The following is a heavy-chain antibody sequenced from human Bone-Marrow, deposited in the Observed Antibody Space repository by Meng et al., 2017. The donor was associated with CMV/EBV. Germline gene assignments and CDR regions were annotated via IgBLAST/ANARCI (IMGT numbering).Heavy chain of an antibody. CDR2: INPSGGST. V-gene: IGHV1-46*01. Sequence: ASVKVSCKASGYTFTSYYMHWVRQAPGQGLEWMGIINPSGGSTSYAQKFQGRVTMTRDTSTSTVYMELSSLRSEDTAVYYCARGARITIFGVVPLGDYYYYGMAVWGQGHTV. CDR3: ARGARITIFGVVPLGDYYYYGMAV. D-gene: IGHD3-3*01. CDR1: GYTFTSYY. J-gene: IGHJ6*01.